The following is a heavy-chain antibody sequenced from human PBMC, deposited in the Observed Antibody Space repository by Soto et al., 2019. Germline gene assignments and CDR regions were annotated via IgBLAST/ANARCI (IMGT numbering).Heavy chain of an antibody. D-gene: IGHD6-6*01. CDR3: ARAVGSIAARPNYYMDV. CDR2: INHSGST. CDR1: GGSFSGYY. Sequence: SETLSLTCAVYGGSFSGYYWSWIRQPPGKGLEWIGEINHSGSTNYNPSLKSRVTISVDTSKNQFSLKLSSVTAADTAVYYCARAVGSIAARPNYYMDVWGKGTTVTVSS. V-gene: IGHV4-34*01. J-gene: IGHJ6*03.